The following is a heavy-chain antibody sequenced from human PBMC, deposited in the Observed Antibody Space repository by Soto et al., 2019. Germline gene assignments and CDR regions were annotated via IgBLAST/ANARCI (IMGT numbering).Heavy chain of an antibody. CDR2: ITSSGGSV. Sequence: QVQLVESGGGLVKPGGSLRLSCAASGFTFSYYNMSWIRQAPGKGLEWVSYITSSGGSVYHADSVKGRFTISRDNAKNSLYLQMNSLRGEDTALYYCARRLYTSGSHSFAYWGQGTLVTVSS. CDR3: ARRLYTSGSHSFAY. D-gene: IGHD3-10*01. V-gene: IGHV3-11*01. CDR1: GFTFSYYN. J-gene: IGHJ4*02.